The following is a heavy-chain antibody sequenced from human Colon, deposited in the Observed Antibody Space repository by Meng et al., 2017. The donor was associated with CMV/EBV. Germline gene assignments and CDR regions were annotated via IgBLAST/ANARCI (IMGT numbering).Heavy chain of an antibody. CDR3: ARAMTGDCSSTVCYRRWFDP. V-gene: IGHV3-30*07. CDR2: ISFDASNK. J-gene: IGHJ5*02. D-gene: IGHD2-2*02. CDR1: GFSISPYA. Sequence: GESLKISCAASGFSISPYAMQWVRQAPGKGLEWVAVISFDASNKRYADSVKGRFAISRDNAKNSLYLQMNSLRAEDTAVYYCARAMTGDCSSTVCYRRWFDPWGQGTLVTVSS.